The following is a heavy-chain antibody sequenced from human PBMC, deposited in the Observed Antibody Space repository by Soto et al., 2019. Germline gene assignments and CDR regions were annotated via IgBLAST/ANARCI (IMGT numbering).Heavy chain of an antibody. J-gene: IGHJ4*02. Sequence: EVQLVESGGGLVKPGGSLRLSCAASGFTFSSYSMNWVRQAPGKGLEWVSSISSSSEYIYYADSVKGRFTISRDNAKNSLFLQMNSLRAEDTAVYYGARDHPYYGSGSYPLDYWGQGILVTVSS. D-gene: IGHD3-10*01. CDR3: ARDHPYYGSGSYPLDY. CDR2: ISSSSEYI. CDR1: GFTFSSYS. V-gene: IGHV3-21*01.